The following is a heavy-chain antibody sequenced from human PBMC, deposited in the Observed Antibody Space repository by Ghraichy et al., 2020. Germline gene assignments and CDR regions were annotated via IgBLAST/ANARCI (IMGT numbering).Heavy chain of an antibody. D-gene: IGHD6-13*01. CDR3: ARAQGSSWTVYSWFDP. V-gene: IGHV4-4*09. J-gene: IGHJ5*02. Sequence: SETLSLTCTVSGGSISSYYWSWIRQPPGKGLEWIGYIYTSGSTNYNPSLKSRVTISVDTSKNQFSLKLSSVTAADTAVYYCARAQGSSWTVYSWFDPWGQGTLVTVSS. CDR2: IYTSGST. CDR1: GGSISSYY.